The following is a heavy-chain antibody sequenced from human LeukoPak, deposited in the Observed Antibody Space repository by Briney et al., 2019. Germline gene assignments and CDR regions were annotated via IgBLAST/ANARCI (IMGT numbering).Heavy chain of an antibody. CDR1: GDSVSRNDAA. Sequence: SQTLSLTCAISGDSVSRNDAAWNWIRQSPSRGLEWLGRTYYRSKWYYDYAISLKSRITIIPDASKNQFSLQLNSVTPDDTALYYCASGWSLHSWGQGTLVTVSS. CDR2: TYYRSKWYY. V-gene: IGHV6-1*01. J-gene: IGHJ4*02. D-gene: IGHD6-19*01. CDR3: ASGWSLHS.